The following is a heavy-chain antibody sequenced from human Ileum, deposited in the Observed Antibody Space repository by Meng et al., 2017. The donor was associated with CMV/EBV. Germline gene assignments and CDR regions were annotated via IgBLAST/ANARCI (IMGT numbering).Heavy chain of an antibody. J-gene: IGHJ4*02. D-gene: IGHD1/OR15-1a*01. V-gene: IGHV3-30*03. CDR1: GFTFNSFG. Sequence: CAASGFTFNSFGMHWVRQAPGKGLEWLAVFAYSGDARYYADSVKGRFTVSSDPSRNTLFFQMNGLRPEDTALYYCARERLGTYYFDYWGQGSLVTVSS. CDR2: FAYSGDAR. CDR3: ARERLGTYYFDY.